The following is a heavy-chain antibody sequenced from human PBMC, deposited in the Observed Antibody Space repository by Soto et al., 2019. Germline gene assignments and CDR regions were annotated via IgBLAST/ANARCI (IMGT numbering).Heavy chain of an antibody. J-gene: IGHJ4*02. V-gene: IGHV4-34*01. CDR3: VFPATAALDY. CDR1: GGSFSGYY. CDR2: INHSGNN. Sequence: SETLSLTCAVYGGSFSGYYWTWMRQPPGKGLEWIGEINHSGNNKYNPSFKSRVTISVDTSKNQFSLMLSSVTAADAAVYYCVFPATAALDYWGPGTPVTVSS. D-gene: IGHD2-2*01.